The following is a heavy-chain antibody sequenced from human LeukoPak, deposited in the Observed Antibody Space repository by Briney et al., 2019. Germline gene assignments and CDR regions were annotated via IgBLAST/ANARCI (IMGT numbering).Heavy chain of an antibody. V-gene: IGHV3-23*01. J-gene: IGHJ4*02. CDR1: GFTFSSYA. CDR2: ISGSGGST. D-gene: IGHD5-12*01. Sequence: GGSLRLSCAASGFTFSSYAMSWVRQAPGKGLEWVSAISGSGGSTYHADSVKGRFTISRDNSKNTLYLQMNSLRAEDTAVYYCAKDLVATIGTFDYWGQGTLVTVSS. CDR3: AKDLVATIGTFDY.